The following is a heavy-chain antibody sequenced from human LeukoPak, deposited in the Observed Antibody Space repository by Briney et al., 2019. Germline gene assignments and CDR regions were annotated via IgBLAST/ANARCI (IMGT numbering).Heavy chain of an antibody. V-gene: IGHV4-34*01. CDR1: GGSFSGYY. Sequence: PSETLSLTCAVYGGSFSGYYWSWIRQPPGKGLEWIGEINHSGSTNYNPSLKSRVTISVDTSKNQFSLKLSSVTAADTAVYYCARDRDYVAPYWYFDLWGRGTLVTVSS. CDR2: INHSGST. D-gene: IGHD4-17*01. J-gene: IGHJ2*01. CDR3: ARDRDYVAPYWYFDL.